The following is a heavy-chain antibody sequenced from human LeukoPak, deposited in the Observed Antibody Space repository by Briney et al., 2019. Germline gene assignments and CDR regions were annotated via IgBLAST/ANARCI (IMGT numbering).Heavy chain of an antibody. Sequence: SETLSLTCTVSGGSISSSSYYWSWIRQPAGKGLEWIGRIYNSGSTHYNPSLKSRVTMSVDTSKNQFSLKLSSVTAADTAVYYCASGDFDLWGQGILVTVSS. CDR2: IYNSGST. CDR3: ASGDFDL. J-gene: IGHJ4*02. D-gene: IGHD3-16*01. CDR1: GGSISSSSYY. V-gene: IGHV4-61*02.